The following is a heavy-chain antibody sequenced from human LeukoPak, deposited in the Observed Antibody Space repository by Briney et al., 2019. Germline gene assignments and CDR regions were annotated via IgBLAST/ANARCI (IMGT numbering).Heavy chain of an antibody. Sequence: ASVKVSCKASGYTFTSYYMHWVRQAPGQGLEWMGIINPSGGSTGYAQKFQGRVTMTRDTSTSTGCMELRSLRSEDAAVYYCARGGSYGDYLDYWGQGTLVTVSS. CDR2: INPSGGST. V-gene: IGHV1-46*01. D-gene: IGHD4-17*01. CDR3: ARGGSYGDYLDY. CDR1: GYTFTSYY. J-gene: IGHJ4*02.